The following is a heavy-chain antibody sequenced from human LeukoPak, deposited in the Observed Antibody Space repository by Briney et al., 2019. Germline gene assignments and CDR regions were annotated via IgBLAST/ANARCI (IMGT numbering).Heavy chain of an antibody. J-gene: IGHJ4*02. CDR3: ARGADIVVVAFDY. D-gene: IGHD2-15*01. CDR1: GSIFTSYW. CDR2: IYPGDSDT. Sequence: GESLQISCKGSGSIFTSYWIGWVRQMPGKGLEWMGIIYPGDSDTRYSPSFQGQVTISADKSISTAYLQWSSLKASDTAMYYCARGADIVVVAFDYWGQGTLVTVSS. V-gene: IGHV5-51*01.